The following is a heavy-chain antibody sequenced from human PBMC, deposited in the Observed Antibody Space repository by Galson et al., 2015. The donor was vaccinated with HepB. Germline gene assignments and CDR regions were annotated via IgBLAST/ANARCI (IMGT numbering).Heavy chain of an antibody. CDR2: ITPILGIA. D-gene: IGHD4-17*01. J-gene: IGHJ4*02. CDR1: GGTFSSYA. CDR3: ARDHSYGDYVDRDY. V-gene: IGHV1-69*04. Sequence: SVKVSCKASGGTFSSYAISWVRQAPGQGLEWMGRITPILGIANYAQKFQGRVTITADKSTSTAYMELSSLRSEDTAVYYCARDHSYGDYVDRDYWGQGTLVTVSS.